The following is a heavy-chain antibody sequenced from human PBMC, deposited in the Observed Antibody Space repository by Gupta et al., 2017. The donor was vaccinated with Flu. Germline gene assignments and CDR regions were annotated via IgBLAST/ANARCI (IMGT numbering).Heavy chain of an antibody. CDR2: IIPIFGTA. J-gene: IGHJ6*02. D-gene: IGHD3-10*01. CDR3: AREVKGITMAIPYYYYGMDV. V-gene: IGHV1-69*01. Sequence: IRGIIPIFGTANYAQKFQGRVTITADESTSTAYMELSSLRSEDTAVYYCAREVKGITMAIPYYYYGMDVWGQGTTVTVSS.